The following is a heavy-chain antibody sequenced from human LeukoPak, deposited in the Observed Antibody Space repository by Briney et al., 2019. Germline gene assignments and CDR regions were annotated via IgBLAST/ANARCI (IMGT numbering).Heavy chain of an antibody. CDR1: GFTFSSYS. CDR2: ISSSSSYI. Sequence: PGGSLTLSCAASGFTFSSYSMNWVRQAPGGGVEWLSSISSSSSYIYYADSVKGRFTISRDNAKNSLYLQMNSLRAEDTAVYYCARDEVAYCSGGSCYYTCFDPWGQGTLVTVSS. J-gene: IGHJ5*02. V-gene: IGHV3-21*06. CDR3: ARDEVAYCSGGSCYYTCFDP. D-gene: IGHD2-15*01.